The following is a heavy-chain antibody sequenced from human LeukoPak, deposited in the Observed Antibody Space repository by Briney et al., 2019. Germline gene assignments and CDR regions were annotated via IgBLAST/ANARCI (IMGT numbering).Heavy chain of an antibody. CDR1: GFTFSSYW. CDR3: AREEWWGTNYGMDV. V-gene: IGHV3-74*03. D-gene: IGHD2-15*01. J-gene: IGHJ6*02. CDR2: LRGDGTSA. Sequence: GGSLRLSCAASGFTFSSYWLSWVRQVSGKGLVCVARLRGDGTSAMYADSVKGRFTISRDNSKNTLYLQMNSLRAEDTAVYYCAREEWWGTNYGMDVWGQGTTVTVSS.